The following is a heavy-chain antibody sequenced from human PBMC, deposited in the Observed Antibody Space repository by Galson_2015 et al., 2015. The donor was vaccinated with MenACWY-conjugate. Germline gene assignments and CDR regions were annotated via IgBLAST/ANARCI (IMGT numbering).Heavy chain of an antibody. CDR3: ARGGFYESIDF. V-gene: IGHV3-74*01. D-gene: IGHD5/OR15-5a*01. J-gene: IGHJ4*02. CDR2: ISNAGTTT. Sequence: VCQAPGTGLVWVSLISNAGTTTNYADSVEGRFTISRDNAKNTLFLQMNSLRAEDRAVYYCARGGFYESIDFWGQGTLVAVSS.